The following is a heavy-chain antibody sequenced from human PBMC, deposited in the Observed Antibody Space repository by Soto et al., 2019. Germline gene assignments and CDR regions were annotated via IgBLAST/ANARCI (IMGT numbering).Heavy chain of an antibody. D-gene: IGHD3-22*01. V-gene: IGHV4-34*01. CDR3: STRAYDTNGYYRFDP. CDR1: GGSFSGHS. CDR2: INHSGRV. J-gene: IGHJ5*01. Sequence: SETLSLTCAVYGGSFSGHSWTWIRQSPGKGLEWIGDINHSGRVNYSPSLKSRVTISLDTSKNQFSLTLSAVTAADTAMYYCSTRAYDTNGYYRFDPWGQGTLVTSPQ.